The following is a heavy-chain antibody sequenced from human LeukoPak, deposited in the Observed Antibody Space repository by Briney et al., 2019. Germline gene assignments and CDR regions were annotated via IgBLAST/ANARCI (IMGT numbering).Heavy chain of an antibody. D-gene: IGHD6-13*01. J-gene: IGHJ4*02. CDR2: ISSSSSTI. CDR3: ARETSTRWYYFDY. CDR1: GFTFSRYS. V-gene: IGHV3-48*02. Sequence: PGGSLRLSCAASGFTFSRYSMMCVRQAPGKGLEWVSYISSSSSTIYYADSVKGRFTISRDNAKNSLYLQMNSLRDEDTAVYYCARETSTRWYYFDYWGQGTLVTVSS.